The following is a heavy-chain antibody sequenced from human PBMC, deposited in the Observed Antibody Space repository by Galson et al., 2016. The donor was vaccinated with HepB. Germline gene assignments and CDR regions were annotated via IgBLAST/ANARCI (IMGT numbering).Heavy chain of an antibody. CDR2: ISSSSSTI. D-gene: IGHD3-22*01. CDR1: GFTFSSYS. CDR3: ARVGYYYDSSGYYYYYYGMDV. Sequence: SLRLSCAASGFTFSSYSMNWVRQAPGKGLEWVSYISSSSSTIYYAASVKGRFTISRDNAKNSLYLQMNSLRDEDTAVYYCARVGYYYDSSGYYYYYYGMDVWGQGTTVTVSS. J-gene: IGHJ6*02. V-gene: IGHV3-48*02.